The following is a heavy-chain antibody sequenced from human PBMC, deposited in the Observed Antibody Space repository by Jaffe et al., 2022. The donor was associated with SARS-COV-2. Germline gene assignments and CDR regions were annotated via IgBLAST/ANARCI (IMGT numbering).Heavy chain of an antibody. CDR3: AKDAVRWDSGYGNSLDY. CDR1: GFTFDDYG. V-gene: IGHV3-9*01. Sequence: EVQLVESGGGLVQPGRSLRLSCAASGFTFDDYGMHWVRQVPGKGLEWVSGISYNSDSMGYADSVKGRFTISRDNAKNSLYLQMNSLRAEDTALYYCAKDAVRWDSGYGNSLDYWGQGILVTVSS. CDR2: ISYNSDSM. D-gene: IGHD5-12*01. J-gene: IGHJ4*02.